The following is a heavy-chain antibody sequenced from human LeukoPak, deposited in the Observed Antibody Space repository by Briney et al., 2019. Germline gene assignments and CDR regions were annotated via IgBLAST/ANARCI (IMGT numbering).Heavy chain of an antibody. J-gene: IGHJ3*01. D-gene: IGHD2-15*01. Sequence: SETLSLTCTVSGGSITNYYWSWIRQPAGKGLEWIGRIYTGGTTNYSPSLKSRVTTSVDTSKNQFSLNLTSVTAADTAAYYCARGICSGGTCYSPGAFDFWGQGTMVTVSS. V-gene: IGHV4-4*07. CDR1: GGSITNYY. CDR3: ARGICSGGTCYSPGAFDF. CDR2: IYTGGTT.